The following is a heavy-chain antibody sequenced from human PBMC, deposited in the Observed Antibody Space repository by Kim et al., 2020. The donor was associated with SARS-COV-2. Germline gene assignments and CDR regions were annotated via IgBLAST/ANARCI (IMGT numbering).Heavy chain of an antibody. D-gene: IGHD3-10*01. V-gene: IGHV3-53*01. CDR1: GFTVSSNY. Sequence: GGSLRLSCAASGFTVSSNYMSWVRQAPGKGLEWVSVIYSGGSTYYADSVKGRFTISRDNSKNTLYLQMNSLRAEDTAVYYCARDYYGSGSYYNGWVSGMDVWGQGTTVTVSS. J-gene: IGHJ6*02. CDR3: ARDYYGSGSYYNGWVSGMDV. CDR2: IYSGGST.